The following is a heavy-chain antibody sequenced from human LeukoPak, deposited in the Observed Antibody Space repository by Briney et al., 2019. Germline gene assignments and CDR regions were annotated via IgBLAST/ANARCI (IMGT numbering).Heavy chain of an antibody. CDR1: GITVSNYG. CDR2: ISGGGGGT. D-gene: IGHD3-22*01. J-gene: IGHJ4*02. V-gene: IGHV3-23*01. CDR3: AKRGVAIRVILVGFHKEAYYFDS. Sequence: GGSLRLSCAVSGITVSNYGMSWVRQAPGKGLEWVAGISGGGGGTNYADSVKGRFTISRDNSKNTLYLQMNSLRAEDTAVYFCAKRGVAIRVILVGFHKEAYYFDSWGQGALVTVSS.